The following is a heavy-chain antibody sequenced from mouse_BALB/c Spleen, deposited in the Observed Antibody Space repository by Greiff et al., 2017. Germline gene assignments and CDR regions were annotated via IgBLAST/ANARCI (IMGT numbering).Heavy chain of an antibody. J-gene: IGHJ3*01. Sequence: EVQLQQSGAELVKPGASVKLSSASGFNIKDTYMHWVKQRPEQGLEWIGRIDPANGNTKYDPKFQGKATITADTSSNTAYLQLSSLTSEDTAVYYCARGDYDGGFAYWGQGTLVTVSA. V-gene: IGHV14-3*02. CDR1: GFNIKDTY. CDR2: IDPANGNT. D-gene: IGHD2-4*01. CDR3: ARGDYDGGFAY.